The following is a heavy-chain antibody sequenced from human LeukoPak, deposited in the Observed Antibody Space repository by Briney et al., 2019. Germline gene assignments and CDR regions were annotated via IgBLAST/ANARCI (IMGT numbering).Heavy chain of an antibody. CDR3: ARDLDALDSFFDY. CDR2: IYHSGST. Sequence: SQTLSLTCTVSGGSISSGGYYWSWIRQPPGKGLEWIGYIYHSGSTYYNPSLKSRVTISVDRSKNQFSLKLSSVTAADTAVYYCARDLDALDSFFDYWGQGTLVTVSS. V-gene: IGHV4-30-2*01. CDR1: GGSISSGGYY. J-gene: IGHJ4*02. D-gene: IGHD3-3*01.